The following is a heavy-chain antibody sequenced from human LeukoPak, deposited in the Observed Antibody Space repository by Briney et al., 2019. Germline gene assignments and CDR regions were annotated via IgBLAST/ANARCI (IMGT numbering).Heavy chain of an antibody. D-gene: IGHD2-2*01. CDR1: GFTFSSYW. J-gene: IGHJ5*02. CDR3: ARGQNGRYCSSTSCSPKTNWFDP. V-gene: IGHV3-74*01. Sequence: HPGGSLRLSCAASGFTFSSYWMHWVRQAPGKGLVWVSRISSDGSSTSYADSVKGRFTISRDNANNTLYLQMNSLRAEDTAVYYCARGQNGRYCSSTSCSPKTNWFDPWGQGTLVTVSS. CDR2: ISSDGSST.